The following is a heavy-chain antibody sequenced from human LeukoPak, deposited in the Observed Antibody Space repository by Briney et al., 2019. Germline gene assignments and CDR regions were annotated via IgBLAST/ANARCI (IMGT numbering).Heavy chain of an antibody. CDR2: ISSSSSYI. V-gene: IGHV3-21*01. J-gene: IGHJ4*02. CDR1: GFTFSSYS. Sequence: GGSLRLSCAASGFTFSSYSMSWVRQAPGEGLGWVSSISSSSSYIYYADSVNGRFTISRDNAKNPLYLQMNTLRAEDTALYYCARGAYWWELGDLDYRGQGTLVTVSS. D-gene: IGHD2-15*01. CDR3: ARGAYWWELGDLDY.